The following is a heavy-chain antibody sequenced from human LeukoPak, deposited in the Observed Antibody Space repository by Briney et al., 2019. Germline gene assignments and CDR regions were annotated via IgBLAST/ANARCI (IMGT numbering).Heavy chain of an antibody. J-gene: IGHJ4*02. V-gene: IGHV3-15*01. Sequence: GGSLRVYCAASGFTFSNAWMSWVRQAPGKGLEWVGRIKSKTDGGTTDYAAPVKDRFTISRDDSKNTLYLQMNSLKTEDTAVYYCTTSYDTEGIFDYWGQGTLVTVSS. D-gene: IGHD3-22*01. CDR1: GFTFSNAW. CDR3: TTSYDTEGIFDY. CDR2: IKSKTDGGTT.